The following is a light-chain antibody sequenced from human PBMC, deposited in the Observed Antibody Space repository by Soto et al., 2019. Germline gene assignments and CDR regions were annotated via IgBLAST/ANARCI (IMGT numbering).Light chain of an antibody. V-gene: IGLV2-14*03. CDR2: DVS. Sequence: QSALTQPASVSGSPGQSITVSCIGTSSDVGGYNYVSWYQQHPGKAPKLMINDVSNRPSGVSTRFSGSKSGNTASLTISGLQAEDEAYYYCSSYSSSNTQVFGGGTKLTVL. CDR1: SSDVGGYNY. J-gene: IGLJ2*01. CDR3: SSYSSSNTQV.